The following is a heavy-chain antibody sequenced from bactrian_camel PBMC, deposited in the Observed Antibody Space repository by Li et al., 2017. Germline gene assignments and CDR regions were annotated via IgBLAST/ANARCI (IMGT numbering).Heavy chain of an antibody. J-gene: IGHJ4*01. CDR1: GFTFSTYA. CDR2: ISGGSTT. V-gene: IGHV3S40*01. CDR3: AKNYGGGSWYDY. Sequence: VQLVESGGGLVQPGGSLRLSCAASGFTFSTYAMSWVRQAPGKGLEWVAGISGGSTTYYADSVKGRFTISRDNAKNTVYLQLNSLKTEDMAMYYCAKNYGGGSWYDYWGQGTQVTVS. D-gene: IGHD6*01.